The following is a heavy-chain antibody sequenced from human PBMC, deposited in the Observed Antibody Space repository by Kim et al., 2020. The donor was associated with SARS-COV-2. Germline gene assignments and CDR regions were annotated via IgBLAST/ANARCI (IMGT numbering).Heavy chain of an antibody. CDR2: INHSGST. CDR3: ARTRLWFGELYHYGMDV. J-gene: IGHJ6*02. D-gene: IGHD3-10*01. CDR1: GGSFSGYY. Sequence: SETLSLTCAVYGGSFSGYYWSWIRQPPGKGLEWIGEINHSGSTNYNPSLKSRVTISVDTSKNQFSLKLSSVTAADTAVYYCARTRLWFGELYHYGMDVWGQGTTVTDS. V-gene: IGHV4-34*01.